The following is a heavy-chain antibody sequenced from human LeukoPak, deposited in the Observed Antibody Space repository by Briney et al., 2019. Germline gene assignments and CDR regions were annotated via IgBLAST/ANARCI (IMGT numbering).Heavy chain of an antibody. CDR1: GYTFTGYY. CDR3: ARYSGSYYSHFDY. CDR2: INPNSGGT. Sequence: ASVKVSCKASGYTFTGYYMHWVRQAPGQGLEWMGWINPNSGGTNYAQKFQGRVTMTRDTSISTAYMELNRLRSDDTAVDYCARYSGSYYSHFDYWGQGTLVTVSS. D-gene: IGHD1-26*01. V-gene: IGHV1-2*02. J-gene: IGHJ4*02.